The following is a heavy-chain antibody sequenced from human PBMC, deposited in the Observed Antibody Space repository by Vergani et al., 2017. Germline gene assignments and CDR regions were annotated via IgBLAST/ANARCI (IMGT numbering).Heavy chain of an antibody. CDR3: AREIGGMGDFWSGYSYLYYYYYMDV. CDR1: GFTFSDYY. CDR2: ISSSGSTI. D-gene: IGHD3-3*01. Sequence: QVQLVESGGGLVKPGGSLRLSCAASGFTFSDYYMSWIRQAPGKGLEWVSYISSSGSTIYHADSVKGRFTISRDNAKNSLYLQMNSLRAEDTAVYYCAREIGGMGDFWSGYSYLYYYYYMDVWGKGTTVTVSS. V-gene: IGHV3-11*01. J-gene: IGHJ6*03.